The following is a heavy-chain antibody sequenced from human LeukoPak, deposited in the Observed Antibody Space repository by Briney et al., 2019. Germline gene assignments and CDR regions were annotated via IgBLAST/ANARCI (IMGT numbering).Heavy chain of an antibody. CDR3: ARGPNSNWSGLDF. V-gene: IGHV3-74*01. D-gene: IGHD6-6*01. CDR1: GFSFSGHW. CDR2: ISPTGSTT. J-gene: IGHJ4*02. Sequence: GGSLRLSCTASGFSFSGHWMHWARQLPGKGLVWVSRISPTGSTTSYADSVKGRFTVSRDNAKNTLYLQVNNLRAEDTAVYYCARGPNSNWSGLDFWGQGTLLTVST.